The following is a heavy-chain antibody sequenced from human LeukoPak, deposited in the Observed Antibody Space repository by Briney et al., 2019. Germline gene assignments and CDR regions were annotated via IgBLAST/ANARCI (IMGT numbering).Heavy chain of an antibody. CDR1: GFTFSDYY. CDR2: ISGSGGST. J-gene: IGHJ4*02. Sequence: GGSLRLSCAASGFTFSDYYMSWVRQAPGKGLEWVSAISGSGGSTYYADSVKGRFTISRDNSKNTLYLQMNSLRAEDTAVYYCAKLARYFDLASFDYWGQGTLVTVSS. D-gene: IGHD3-9*01. CDR3: AKLARYFDLASFDY. V-gene: IGHV3-23*01.